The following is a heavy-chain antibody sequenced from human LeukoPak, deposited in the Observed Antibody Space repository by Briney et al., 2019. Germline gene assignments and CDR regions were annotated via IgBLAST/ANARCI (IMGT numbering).Heavy chain of an antibody. D-gene: IGHD5-18*01. V-gene: IGHV1-46*01. CDR1: GYTFTGYY. J-gene: IGHJ4*02. CDR3: ARDGAPPLTTDTAMVHAIDY. CDR2: INPSGGST. Sequence: ASVKVSCKASGYTFTGYYMHWVRQAPGQGLEWMGIINPSGGSTSYAQKFQGRVTMTRDMSTSTVYMELSSLRSEDTAVYYCARDGAPPLTTDTAMVHAIDYWGQGTLVTVSS.